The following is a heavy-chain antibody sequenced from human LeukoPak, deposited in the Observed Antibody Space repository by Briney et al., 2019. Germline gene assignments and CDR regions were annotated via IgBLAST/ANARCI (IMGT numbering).Heavy chain of an antibody. CDR3: ARDYDFYCSGDNCYSPRLSDY. J-gene: IGHJ4*02. CDR1: GFTFSSYS. CDR2: ISSSSAYV. V-gene: IGHV3-21*01. Sequence: GGSLRLSCAASGFTFSSYSMNWVRQAPGKGLEWVSSISSSSAYVHYADSVKGRFTISRDNAKNSLYLQMNSLRAEDTAVYYCARDYDFYCSGDNCYSPRLSDYWGQGTLVTVSS. D-gene: IGHD2-15*01.